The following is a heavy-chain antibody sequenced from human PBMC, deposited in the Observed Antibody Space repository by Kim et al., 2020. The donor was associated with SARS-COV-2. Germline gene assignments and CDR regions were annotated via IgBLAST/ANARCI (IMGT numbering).Heavy chain of an antibody. V-gene: IGHV4-4*09. J-gene: IGHJ4*02. CDR3: SRRPPAGWDVD. CDR2: IYFTGSGGST. D-gene: IGHD1-26*01. Sequence: SQTLSLTCTVSGASLRSHYWAWIRQTPGKGLEWIGNIYFTGSGGSTNYNPSLRSRVAISGDTSKNQISLNLTSVTAADTAVYFCSRRPPAGWDVDWGQGA. CDR1: GASLRSHY.